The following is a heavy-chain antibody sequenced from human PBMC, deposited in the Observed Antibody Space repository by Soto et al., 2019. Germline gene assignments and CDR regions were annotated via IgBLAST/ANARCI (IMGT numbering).Heavy chain of an antibody. V-gene: IGHV2-26*01. J-gene: IGHJ4*02. CDR2: IFSNHEK. D-gene: IGHD3-10*02. CDR3: ARSVRPGLVFTFDS. Sequence: QVTLTESGPVLVRPTETLTLTCTVSGFSLSDPTMGVSWIRQAPGEALEWLVHIFSNHEKSYRASLQSRLSISNAVSANQVVLTMTDMGPGDTATYYCARSVRPGLVFTFDSWGQGTLVSVSS. CDR1: GFSLSDPTMG.